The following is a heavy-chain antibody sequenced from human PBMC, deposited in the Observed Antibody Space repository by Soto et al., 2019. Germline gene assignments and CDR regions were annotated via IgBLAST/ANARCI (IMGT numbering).Heavy chain of an antibody. J-gene: IGHJ4*02. CDR3: AKDPDYDFWSGYYTGPPFDY. CDR2: ISANGDKI. Sequence: GGSLRLSCAASGFAFSSYALSWVRQAPGRGLEWVSTISANGDKIYYADSVKGRFTISRDNSKNTLYLQMNSLRAEDTAVYYCAKDPDYDFWSGYYTGPPFDYWGQGTLVTVSS. D-gene: IGHD3-3*01. CDR1: GFAFSSYA. V-gene: IGHV3-23*01.